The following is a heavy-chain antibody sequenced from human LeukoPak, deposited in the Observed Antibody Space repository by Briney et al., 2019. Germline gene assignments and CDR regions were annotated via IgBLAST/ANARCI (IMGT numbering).Heavy chain of an antibody. CDR2: IYYSGST. D-gene: IGHD3-22*01. J-gene: IGHJ4*02. Sequence: PSETLSLTCTVSGGSISSFYWTWIRQPPGKGLEWIGYIYYSGSTYYNPSLKSRVTISVDTSKNQFSLKLSSVTAADTAVYYCARENTMIVNWGQGTLVTVSS. V-gene: IGHV4-59*12. CDR1: GGSISSFY. CDR3: ARENTMIVN.